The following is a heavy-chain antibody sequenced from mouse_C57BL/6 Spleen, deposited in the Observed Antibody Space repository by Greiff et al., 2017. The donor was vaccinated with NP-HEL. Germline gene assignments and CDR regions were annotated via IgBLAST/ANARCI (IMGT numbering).Heavy chain of an antibody. V-gene: IGHV1-54*01. D-gene: IGHD1-1*01. J-gene: IGHJ3*01. CDR3: ARGGVYYGSSPAWFAY. CDR2: INPGSGGT. CDR1: GYAFTNYL. Sequence: QVQLQQSGAELVRPGTSVKVSCKASGYAFTNYLIEWVKQRPGQGLEWIGVINPGSGGTNYNEKFKGKATLTADKSSSTAYMQLSSLTSEDSAVYFCARGGVYYGSSPAWFAYWGQGTLVTVSA.